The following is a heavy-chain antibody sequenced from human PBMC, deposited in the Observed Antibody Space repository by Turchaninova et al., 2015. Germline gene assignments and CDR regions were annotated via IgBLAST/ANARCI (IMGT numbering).Heavy chain of an antibody. J-gene: IGHJ4*02. V-gene: IGHV3-15*01. CDR1: GFTISDAW. D-gene: IGHD1-1*01. CDR2: IKSRSEDSTT. Sequence: EVQLVESGGGFVKPGGSLRLSCAASGFTISDAWLSWVRQAPGKGLEWVGRIKSRSEDSTTHYASPVKGRFTISRNISKNTMCLQMNSLKTEDTAKYYCTKDKKGTFDFWGQGIRVTVSS. CDR3: TKDKKGTFDF.